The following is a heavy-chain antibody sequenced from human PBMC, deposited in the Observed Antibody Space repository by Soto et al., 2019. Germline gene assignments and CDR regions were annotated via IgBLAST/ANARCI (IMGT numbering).Heavy chain of an antibody. J-gene: IGHJ5*02. CDR2: MNPLDGST. D-gene: IGHD4-17*01. CDR1: GYTFTSYY. V-gene: IGHV1-46*01. Sequence: QVQLVQSGAEVKKPGASVKVSCKASGYTFTSYYIHWVRQAPGQGLEWVGEMNPLDGSTIYAQRFQGRLTMTRDTSASTTYMELSSLRSEDTAVYYCARGGPVTTLGWYDPWGQGTLVTVSP. CDR3: ARGGPVTTLGWYDP.